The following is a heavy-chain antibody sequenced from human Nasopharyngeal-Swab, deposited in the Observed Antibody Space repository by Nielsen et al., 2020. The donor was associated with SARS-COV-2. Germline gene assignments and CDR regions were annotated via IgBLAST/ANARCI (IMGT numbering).Heavy chain of an antibody. CDR1: GFTLSSYW. CDR2: INRDGSNT. J-gene: IGHJ4*02. D-gene: IGHD1-26*01. Sequence: GESLKISCAASGFTLSSYWMHWVRQVPGKGLVWVSRINRDGSNTNYADSVKGRFTISRDNAKNSLYLQMNSLRAEDTAMYYCARDETQQIRGWGYWGQGTLVTVSS. V-gene: IGHV3-74*01. CDR3: ARDETQQIRGWGY.